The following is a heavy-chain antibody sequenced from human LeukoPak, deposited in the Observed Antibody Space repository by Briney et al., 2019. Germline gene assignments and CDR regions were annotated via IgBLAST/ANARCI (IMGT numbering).Heavy chain of an antibody. CDR3: ASTSAGYSYGHDY. D-gene: IGHD5-18*01. Sequence: SVKVSCKASGGTFSSYAISWVRQAPGQGLEWMGGIIPIFGTANYAQKFQGRVTITADESTSTAYMELSSLRSEDTAVYYCASTSAGYSYGHDYWGQGTLVTVSS. V-gene: IGHV1-69*13. J-gene: IGHJ4*02. CDR1: GGTFSSYA. CDR2: IIPIFGTA.